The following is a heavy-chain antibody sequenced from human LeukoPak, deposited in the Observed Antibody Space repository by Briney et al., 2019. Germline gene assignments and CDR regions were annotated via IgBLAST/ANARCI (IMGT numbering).Heavy chain of an antibody. V-gene: IGHV1-24*01. CDR1: GDTLKKLG. Sequence: GASAKVSCKVSGDTLKKLGVHWVRQAPGKGLEWMGGFDPKDGEIIYSQKLQGRVTMTEDTTTDSAYMELSTLRSEDTAVYYCARGGGIAAAGFDYWGQGTLVTVSS. D-gene: IGHD6-13*01. CDR2: FDPKDGEI. CDR3: ARGGGIAAAGFDY. J-gene: IGHJ4*02.